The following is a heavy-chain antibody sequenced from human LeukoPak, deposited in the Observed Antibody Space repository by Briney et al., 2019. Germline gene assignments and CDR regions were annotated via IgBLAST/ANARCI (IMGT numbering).Heavy chain of an antibody. D-gene: IGHD2-2*01. V-gene: IGHV3-23*01. Sequence: GGSLRLSCAASGFTFSSYAMTWVRQAPGKGLEWVSAISGSDGSTYYADSVKGRFTISRDDSQNTLYLQMNSLSAEDMAVYYCAKVETSGGANCYALDYWGQGTLVTVSS. CDR2: ISGSDGST. CDR3: AKVETSGGANCYALDY. CDR1: GFTFSSYA. J-gene: IGHJ4*02.